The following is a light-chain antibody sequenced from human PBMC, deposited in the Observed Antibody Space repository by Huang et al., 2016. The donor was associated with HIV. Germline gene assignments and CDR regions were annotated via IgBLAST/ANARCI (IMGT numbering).Light chain of an antibody. J-gene: IGKJ5*01. Sequence: EIVMTQSPATLSVSPGERATLSCRASQSVSSNLAWYQQKPGQAPRLLIYGASTRATVIPARFSGSGSVTEFTLTISSLQSEDFAVYYCQQYNNWPPLITFGQGTRLEIK. CDR3: QQYNNWPPLIT. CDR2: GAS. V-gene: IGKV3-15*01. CDR1: QSVSSN.